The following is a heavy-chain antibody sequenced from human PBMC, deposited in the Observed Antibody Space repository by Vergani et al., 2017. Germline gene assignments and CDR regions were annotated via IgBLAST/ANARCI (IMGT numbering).Heavy chain of an antibody. CDR2: IYPGDSDT. Sequence: EVQLVQSGAEVKKPGESLKISCKGSGYTFTSYWIGWVRQMPGKGLEWMGIIYPGDSDTRYSPSFQGQVTISADKSISTAYRQWNSLKASDTAIYYCARVRGGSSVSAYFDYWGQGTLVTVSS. CDR3: ARVRGGSSVSAYFDY. CDR1: GYTFTSYW. V-gene: IGHV5-51*03. J-gene: IGHJ4*02. D-gene: IGHD2-15*01.